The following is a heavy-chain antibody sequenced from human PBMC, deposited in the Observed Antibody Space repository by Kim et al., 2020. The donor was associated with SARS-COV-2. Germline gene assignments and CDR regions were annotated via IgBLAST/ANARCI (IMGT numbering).Heavy chain of an antibody. Sequence: SETLSLTCTVSGGSISSYYWSWIRQPPGKGLEWIGYIYYSGSTNYNPSLKSRVTISVDTSKNQFSLKLSSVTAADTAVYYCARGSYGSGSDNWFDPWGQG. J-gene: IGHJ5*02. V-gene: IGHV4-59*01. CDR2: IYYSGST. CDR1: GGSISSYY. D-gene: IGHD3-10*01. CDR3: ARGSYGSGSDNWFDP.